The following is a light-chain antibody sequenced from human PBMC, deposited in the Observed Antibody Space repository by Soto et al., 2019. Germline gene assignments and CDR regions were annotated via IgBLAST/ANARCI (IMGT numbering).Light chain of an antibody. J-gene: IGLJ1*01. CDR2: DVS. CDR3: SSYTSSSTYV. Sequence: QSALTQPPSVSGSPGQSVAISCTGTGSDVGTYNRVSWYQQPTGTAPKLMIYDVSDRPSGVPDRFSGSKSGNTASLTISGLQAEDESDYYCSSYTSSSTYVFGPGTKLTV. CDR1: GSDVGTYNR. V-gene: IGLV2-18*02.